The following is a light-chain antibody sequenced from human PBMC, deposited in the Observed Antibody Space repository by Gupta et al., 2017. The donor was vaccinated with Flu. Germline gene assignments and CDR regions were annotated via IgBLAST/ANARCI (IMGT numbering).Light chain of an antibody. CDR3: SSYTSSNTIV. V-gene: IGLV2-14*01. CDR1: SSDVGAYNY. J-gene: IGLJ3*02. CDR2: EVS. Sequence: SITSSCAGTSSDVGAYNYVSWYQHHPGKAPKLIIFEVSDRPSGVSNRFSGSKSGNTTSLTVSGLQSEDEADYYCSSYTSSNTIVFGGGTKLTVL.